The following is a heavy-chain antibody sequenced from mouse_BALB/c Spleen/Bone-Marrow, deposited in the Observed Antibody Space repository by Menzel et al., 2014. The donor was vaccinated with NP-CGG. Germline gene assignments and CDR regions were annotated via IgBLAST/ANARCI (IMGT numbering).Heavy chain of an antibody. J-gene: IGHJ2*01. CDR1: GFTFXSFG. CDR2: ISGGTSTI. CDR3: VRGGYYVPSYFDS. D-gene: IGHD2-3*01. V-gene: IGHV5-17*02. Sequence: VQLKESGGGLVQPGGSRKLSSAASGFTFXSFGMHWARQAPEKGLEWVAYISGGTSTIYYADTVKGRFTISRDNPNNTLFLQMTSLRSEDTAMYYCVRGGYYVPSYFDSWGQGTTPTVSS.